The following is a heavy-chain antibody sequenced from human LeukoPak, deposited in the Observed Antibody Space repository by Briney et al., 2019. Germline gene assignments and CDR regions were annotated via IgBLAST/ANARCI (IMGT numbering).Heavy chain of an antibody. Sequence: PSETLSLTCTVSGGSISSGIYYWAWIRQPPGKGLEWIGEIHHRGSTNYNPSLRSRVTISVDTSKNQFSLKMTSVTAADTAVYYCATPNDAFDMWGQGTMVTVSS. CDR2: IHHRGST. CDR3: ATPNDAFDM. J-gene: IGHJ3*02. V-gene: IGHV4-39*07. CDR1: GGSISSGIYY.